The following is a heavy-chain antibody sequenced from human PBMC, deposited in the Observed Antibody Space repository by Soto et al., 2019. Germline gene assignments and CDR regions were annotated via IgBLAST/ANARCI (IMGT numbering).Heavy chain of an antibody. V-gene: IGHV3-30-3*01. CDR2: ISYDGSNK. CDR1: GFTFSSYA. D-gene: IGHD4-17*01. J-gene: IGHJ6*02. Sequence: GESLKISCAASGFTFSSYAMHWVRQAPGKGLEWVAVISYDGSNKYYADSVKGRFTISRDNSKNTLYLQMNSLRAEDTAVYYCARDLATVIPQNYYYYGMDVWGQGTTVTVSS. CDR3: ARDLATVIPQNYYYYGMDV.